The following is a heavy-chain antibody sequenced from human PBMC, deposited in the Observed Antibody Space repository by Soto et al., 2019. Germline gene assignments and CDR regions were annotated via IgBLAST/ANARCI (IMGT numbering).Heavy chain of an antibody. J-gene: IGHJ6*02. CDR3: EAKGGNYLGLDV. V-gene: IGHV1-18*01. CDR1: DNTFTHYG. D-gene: IGHD3-10*01. CDR2: ISAYNGNT. Sequence: WASVKVSCKSSDNTFTHYGINWVRQATGQGLEWMGWISAYNGNTTYAQQFKDRVTMTADTSTRTAFMEVRSLTSDDTGVYFCEAKGGNYLGLDVWG.